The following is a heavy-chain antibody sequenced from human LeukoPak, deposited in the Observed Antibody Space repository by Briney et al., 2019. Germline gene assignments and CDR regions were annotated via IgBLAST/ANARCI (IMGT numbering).Heavy chain of an antibody. J-gene: IGHJ6*02. CDR3: ARLRCSSTSCYFYYYYYGMDV. V-gene: IGHV4-39*01. D-gene: IGHD2-2*01. Sequence: PSETLSLTCTVSGGSISSSSYYWGWIRQPPGKGLEWIGIIYYGGTTSYTPSLKSRVPISVDASKNQFSLKLSSVTAADTAVYYCARLRCSSTSCYFYYYYYGMDVWGQGTTVTVSS. CDR2: IYYGGTT. CDR1: GGSISSSSYY.